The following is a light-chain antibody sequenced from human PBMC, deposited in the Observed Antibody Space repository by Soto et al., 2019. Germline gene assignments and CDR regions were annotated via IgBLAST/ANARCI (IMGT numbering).Light chain of an antibody. J-gene: IGLJ2*01. CDR3: SSYTSSSTFVV. V-gene: IGLV2-14*01. Sequence: HSALTQPASVSGSPGQSITISCTGTSSDVGGYNYVFWYQQHPGKAPKLMIYDVSNRPSGVSNRFSGSKSGNTASLTISGLQAEDEADYYCSSYTSSSTFVVFGGGTKLTVL. CDR1: SSDVGGYNY. CDR2: DVS.